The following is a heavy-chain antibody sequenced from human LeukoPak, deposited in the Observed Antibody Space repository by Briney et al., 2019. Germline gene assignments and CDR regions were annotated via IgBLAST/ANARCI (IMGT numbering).Heavy chain of an antibody. D-gene: IGHD3-22*01. J-gene: IGHJ4*02. CDR3: AKSRGEYYYDSSGYRFDY. CDR1: GFTFSSYA. V-gene: IGHV3-23*01. Sequence: GGSLRLSCAASGFTFSSYAMSWVRQAPGKGLEWVSAISGSGGSTYYADSVKGRFTISRDNSKNTLYLQMNSLRAEDTALYYCAKSRGEYYYDSSGYRFDYWGQGTLVTVSS. CDR2: ISGSGGST.